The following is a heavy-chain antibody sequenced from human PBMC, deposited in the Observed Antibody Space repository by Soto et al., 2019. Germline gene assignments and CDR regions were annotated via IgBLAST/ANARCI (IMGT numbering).Heavy chain of an antibody. V-gene: IGHV2-5*02. CDR3: AQLLLPKGYFDY. CDR1: GFSLSTSGVG. Sequence: QITLKESGPTLVKPTQTLTLTCTFSGFSLSTSGVGVGWIRQPPGKALEWLALIYWDDDKRYSPSLKSRLTITKDTSKNQAVLTMTNMDPVDTATYYCAQLLLPKGYFDYWGQGTLVTVSS. J-gene: IGHJ4*02. D-gene: IGHD2-15*01. CDR2: IYWDDDK.